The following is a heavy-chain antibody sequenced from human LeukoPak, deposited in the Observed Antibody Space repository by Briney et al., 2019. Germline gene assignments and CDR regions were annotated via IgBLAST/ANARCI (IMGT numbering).Heavy chain of an antibody. Sequence: GGSLRLSCAASGFIFSTYWMSWVRQAPGKGLEWVANIKRDGSEKYYVDSVKGRFTISRDNAKNSLYLQMNSLRAEDTAIYYCAGEARGNYASGLDYWGQGTLVTVSS. CDR3: AGEARGNYASGLDY. J-gene: IGHJ4*02. V-gene: IGHV3-7*01. CDR2: IKRDGSEK. CDR1: GFIFSTYW. D-gene: IGHD1-7*01.